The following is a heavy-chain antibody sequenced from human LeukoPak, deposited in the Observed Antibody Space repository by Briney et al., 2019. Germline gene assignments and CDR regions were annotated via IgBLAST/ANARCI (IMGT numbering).Heavy chain of an antibody. CDR2: MNPNSGNT. CDR3: ARAASYSSSGKTRKNYYFDY. J-gene: IGHJ4*02. D-gene: IGHD6-13*01. Sequence: GASVKVSCKASGYTFTSCDINWVRQATGQGLEWMGWMNPNSGNTGYAQKFQGRVTMTRNTSISTAYMELSSLRSEDTAVYYCARAASYSSSGKTRKNYYFDYWGQGTLVTVSS. V-gene: IGHV1-8*01. CDR1: GYTFTSCD.